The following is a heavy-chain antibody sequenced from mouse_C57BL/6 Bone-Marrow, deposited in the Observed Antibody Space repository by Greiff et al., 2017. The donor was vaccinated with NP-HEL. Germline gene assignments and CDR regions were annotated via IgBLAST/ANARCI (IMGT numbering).Heavy chain of an antibody. CDR1: GYTFTSYW. J-gene: IGHJ4*01. D-gene: IGHD2-1*01. CDR2: IDPSDSYT. CDR3: ACNYDAMDY. Sequence: VQLQQPGAELVKPGASVKLSCKASGYTFTSYWMQWVKQRPGQGLEWIGEIDPSDSYTNYNQKFKGKATLTVDTSSSTAYMQLSSLTSEDSAVYYCACNYDAMDYWGQGTSVTVSS. V-gene: IGHV1-50*01.